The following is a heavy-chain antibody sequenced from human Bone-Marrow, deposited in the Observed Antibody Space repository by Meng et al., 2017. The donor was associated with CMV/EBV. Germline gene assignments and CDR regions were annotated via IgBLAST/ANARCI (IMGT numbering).Heavy chain of an antibody. D-gene: IGHD3-22*01. CDR2: IYSGGSST. J-gene: IGHJ4*02. V-gene: IGHV3-23*03. Sequence: SCAASGFTFSSYAMSWVRQAPGKGLEWVSVIYSGGSSTYYADSVKGRFTISRDNSKNTLYLQMNSLRAEDTAVYYCAKPYDSSGYSLDYWGQGTLVTVSS. CDR3: AKPYDSSGYSLDY. CDR1: GFTFSSYA.